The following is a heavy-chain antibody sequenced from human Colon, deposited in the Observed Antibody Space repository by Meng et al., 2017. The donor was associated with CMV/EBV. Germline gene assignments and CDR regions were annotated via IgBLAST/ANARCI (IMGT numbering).Heavy chain of an antibody. V-gene: IGHV4-34*01. CDR1: GGSLSGYY. CDR3: SRGADPYKSGIY. Sequence: QVQLRQWGAGLLRPSETLSLTGTVYGGSLSGYYWTWIRQPPGKGLEWIGEIHHSGSTFYNPSLNNRVSISVDTSKNQFSLNLRSVTAADTAVYYCSRGADPYKSGIYWGQGALVTVSS. CDR2: IHHSGST. J-gene: IGHJ4*02. D-gene: IGHD5-24*01.